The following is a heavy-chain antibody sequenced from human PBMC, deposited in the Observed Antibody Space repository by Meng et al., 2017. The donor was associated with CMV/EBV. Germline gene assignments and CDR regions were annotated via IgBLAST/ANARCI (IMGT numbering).Heavy chain of an antibody. J-gene: IGHJ4*02. CDR2: ISWNSGSI. CDR3: ARAWGIHFDY. CDR1: GFTFDDYA. V-gene: IGHV3-9*01. Sequence: GGSLRLSCAASGFTFDDYAMHWVRQAPGKGLEWVSGISWNSGSIGYADSVKGRFTISRDNAKNSLYLQLNSLRAEDTAVYYCARAWGIHFDYWGQGVVVTVSS. D-gene: IGHD3-16*01.